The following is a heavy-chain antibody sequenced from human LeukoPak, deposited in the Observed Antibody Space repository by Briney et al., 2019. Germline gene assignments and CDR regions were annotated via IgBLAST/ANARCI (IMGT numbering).Heavy chain of an antibody. D-gene: IGHD5-24*01. V-gene: IGHV1-18*01. CDR2: ISAYNGNT. Sequence: ASVKVSCKASGYTFTSYGISWVRQAPGQGLEWMGWISAYNGNTNYAQKFQGRVTMTRDTSTSTVYMELNSLRSEDTAVYYCARGAKRWLQFKTSAGFDYWGQGTLITVSS. CDR3: ARGAKRWLQFKTSAGFDY. CDR1: GYTFTSYG. J-gene: IGHJ4*02.